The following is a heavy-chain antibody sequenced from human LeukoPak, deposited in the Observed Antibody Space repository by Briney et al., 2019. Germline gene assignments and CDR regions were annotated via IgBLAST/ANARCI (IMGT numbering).Heavy chain of an antibody. V-gene: IGHV4-31*03. J-gene: IGHJ5*02. CDR1: GGSISSGAYY. D-gene: IGHD2-15*01. Sequence: SETLSLTCTVSGGSISSGAYYWSWIRQHPGKGLEWIGYIYYSGSTYYNPSLKSRVTISVDTSKNQFSLKLSSVTAADTAVYYCARAGYCSGGSCYADGFDPWGQGTLVTVSS. CDR2: IYYSGST. CDR3: ARAGYCSGGSCYADGFDP.